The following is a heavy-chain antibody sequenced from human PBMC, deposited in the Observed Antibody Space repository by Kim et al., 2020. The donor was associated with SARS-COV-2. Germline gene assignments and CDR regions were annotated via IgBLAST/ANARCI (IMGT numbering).Heavy chain of an antibody. CDR2: SGSGGCT. V-gene: IGHV3-23*01. D-gene: IGHD6-13*01. Sequence: SGSGGCTYYADSVKGRFTIARDNSKNTLYLQMTSLRAEDTAVYYCATIAAWGQGTLVTVSS. CDR3: ATIAA. J-gene: IGHJ5*02.